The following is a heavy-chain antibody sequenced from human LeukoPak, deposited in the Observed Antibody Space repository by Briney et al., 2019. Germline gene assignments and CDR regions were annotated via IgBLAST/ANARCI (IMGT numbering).Heavy chain of an antibody. Sequence: GGSLRLSCAASGFTFSSYSMNWVRQAPGKGLEWVSSISSSSSYIYYADSVKGRFTISRDNAKNSLYLQMNSLRAEDTAVYYCARDDYDSSGYTYYYYYYMDVWGKGTTVTVSS. CDR2: ISSSSSYI. V-gene: IGHV3-21*01. J-gene: IGHJ6*03. CDR1: GFTFSSYS. D-gene: IGHD3-22*01. CDR3: ARDDYDSSGYTYYYYYYMDV.